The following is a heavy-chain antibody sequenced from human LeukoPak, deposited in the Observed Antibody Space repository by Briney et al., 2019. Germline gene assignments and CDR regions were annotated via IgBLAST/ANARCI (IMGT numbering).Heavy chain of an antibody. D-gene: IGHD6-19*01. CDR3: TRQEQWLAPNSN. CDR2: IRSRANNYAT. V-gene: IGHV3-73*01. CDR1: GFTFSGSA. J-gene: IGHJ4*02. Sequence: GGSLRLSCAASGFTFSGSAMHWVRQASGKGLEWVGRIRSRANNYATAYAASVKGRFIISRDDSKNTAYLQMNSLKTEDTAGYYCTRQEQWLAPNSNWGQGTLVTVSS.